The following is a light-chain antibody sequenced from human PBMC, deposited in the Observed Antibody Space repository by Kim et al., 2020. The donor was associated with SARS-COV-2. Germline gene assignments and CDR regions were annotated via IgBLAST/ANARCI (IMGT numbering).Light chain of an antibody. CDR3: SSYAGTNNFVI. V-gene: IGLV2-8*01. CDR2: EVS. J-gene: IGLJ2*01. Sequence: QSVTISCTGTSSDIGGHNYVSWYQKEPGKAPKLMIYEVSKRPSGVPYRFSGSKSGNTASLTVSGLQAEDEADYYCSSYAGTNNFVIFGGGTKLTVL. CDR1: SSDIGGHNY.